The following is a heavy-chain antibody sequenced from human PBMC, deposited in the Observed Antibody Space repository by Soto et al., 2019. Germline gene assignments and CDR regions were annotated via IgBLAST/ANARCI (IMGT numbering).Heavy chain of an antibody. CDR3: AKGGRRVLIPMDV. J-gene: IGHJ6*02. CDR2: IRSSGEST. CDR1: GFTFSNYA. Sequence: TGGSLRLSCTASGFTFSNYAMSWVRQAPGKGLEWVSGIRSSGESTYYADSVKGRLTISRDNSKNMLYLQINSLRAEDTAVYYCAKGGRRVLIPMDVWGQGTTVTVSS. V-gene: IGHV3-23*01. D-gene: IGHD2-8*01.